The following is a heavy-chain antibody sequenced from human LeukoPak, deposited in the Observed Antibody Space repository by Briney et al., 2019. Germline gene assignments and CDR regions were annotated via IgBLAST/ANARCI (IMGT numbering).Heavy chain of an antibody. D-gene: IGHD1-26*01. CDR3: ARQWELRGWFDP. CDR1: GGSISSYY. Sequence: SSETLSLTCTVSGGSISSYYWSWIRQPPGKGLEWIGYIYYSGSTNYNPSPKSRVTISVDTSKNQFSLKLSSVTAADTAVYYCARQWELRGWFDPWGQGTLVTVSS. CDR2: IYYSGST. V-gene: IGHV4-59*08. J-gene: IGHJ5*02.